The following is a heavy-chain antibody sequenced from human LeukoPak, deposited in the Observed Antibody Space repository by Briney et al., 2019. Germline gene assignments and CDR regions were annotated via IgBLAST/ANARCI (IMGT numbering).Heavy chain of an antibody. J-gene: IGHJ6*03. CDR3: ARAVGSGSFQTYYYYMDV. V-gene: IGHV4-39*01. CDR2: IYYSGST. Sequence: SETLSLTCTVSGGSISSSSYYWGWIRQPPGKGLEWIGSIYYSGSTYYNPSLKSRVTISVDTSKNQFSLKLSSVTAADTAVYSCARAVGSGSFQTYYYYMDVWGKGTTVTISS. D-gene: IGHD3-10*01. CDR1: GGSISSSSYY.